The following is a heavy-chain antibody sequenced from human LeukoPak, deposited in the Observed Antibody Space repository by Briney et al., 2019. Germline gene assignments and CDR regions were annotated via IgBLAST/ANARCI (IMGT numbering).Heavy chain of an antibody. Sequence: PGGSLRLSCAAAGFTFSSYWMSWVRQAPGKGLEWVANIKQDGSEKYYVDSVKGRFTISRDNAKNSLYLQMNSLRAEDTAVYYCAREARGSRYDFWSGRVYNWFDPWGQGTLVTVSS. CDR2: IKQDGSEK. J-gene: IGHJ5*02. V-gene: IGHV3-7*01. CDR1: GFTFSSYW. CDR3: AREARGSRYDFWSGRVYNWFDP. D-gene: IGHD3-3*01.